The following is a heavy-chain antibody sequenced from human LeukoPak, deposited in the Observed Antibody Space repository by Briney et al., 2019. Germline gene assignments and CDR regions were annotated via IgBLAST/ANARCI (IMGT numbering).Heavy chain of an antibody. CDR3: ARWATSFDL. Sequence: RGSLRLSCAASGFTFRNYWMGWVRQAPGKGLEWVANIKQDGSEKYYVDSVTGRFSISRDNAQNSLYLQMNSLRAEDTAVYYCARWATSFDLWGQGTLVTVSS. CDR2: IKQDGSEK. J-gene: IGHJ4*02. CDR1: GFTFRNYW. V-gene: IGHV3-7*01.